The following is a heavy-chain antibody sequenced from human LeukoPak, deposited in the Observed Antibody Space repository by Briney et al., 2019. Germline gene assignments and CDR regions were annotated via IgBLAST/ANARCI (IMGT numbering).Heavy chain of an antibody. Sequence: ASVTVSCKASGYTFTSYGITWVRQAPGQGLEWMGWVSGDSTNTNLAQRFHDRVTMTTDTSTNTAYMELRSLRSDDTAVYYCGRDLLGCSGGACYSSDYWGQGTLVTVSS. CDR2: VSGDSTNT. D-gene: IGHD2-15*01. V-gene: IGHV1-18*01. CDR3: GRDLLGCSGGACYSSDY. CDR1: GYTFTSYG. J-gene: IGHJ4*02.